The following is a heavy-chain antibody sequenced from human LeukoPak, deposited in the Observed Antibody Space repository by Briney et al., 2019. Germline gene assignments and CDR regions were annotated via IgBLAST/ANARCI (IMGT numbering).Heavy chain of an antibody. V-gene: IGHV4-4*07. D-gene: IGHD6-19*01. CDR3: ARDATGGQWLDPIEL. Sequence: PSETLSPTCTVSGGSISSYYWSWIRQLAGKGLEWIGRIYTSGSTNYNPSLKSRVTMSVDTSKNQFSLKLSSVTAADTAVYYCARDATGGQWLDPIELWGQGTMVTVSS. CDR1: GGSISSYY. CDR2: IYTSGST. J-gene: IGHJ3*01.